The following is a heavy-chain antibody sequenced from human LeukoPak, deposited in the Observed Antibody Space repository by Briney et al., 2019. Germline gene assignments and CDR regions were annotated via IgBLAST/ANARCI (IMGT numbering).Heavy chain of an antibody. V-gene: IGHV3-73*01. Sequence: PGGSLKLSCAASGFTFSGSAIHWVRQASGKGLEWVGRIRSKANSYATAYAASVKGRFTISRDDSKNTAYLQMNSLKTEDTAVYYCTRITFCSSTNCYGTGYYYGMDVWGQGTTVTVSS. D-gene: IGHD2-2*01. CDR2: IRSKANSYAT. CDR3: TRITFCSSTNCYGTGYYYGMDV. CDR1: GFTFSGSA. J-gene: IGHJ6*02.